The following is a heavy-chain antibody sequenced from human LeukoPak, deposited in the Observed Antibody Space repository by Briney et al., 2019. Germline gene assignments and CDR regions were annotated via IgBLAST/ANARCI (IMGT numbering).Heavy chain of an antibody. CDR2: ISAYNGNT. CDR3: ARGQYGSGSYYPPYPFDY. Sequence: ASVKVSCKASGYTFTSYGISWVRQAPGQGPEWMGWISAYNGNTNYAQKLQGRVTMTTDTSTSTAYMELRSLRSDDTAVYYCARGQYGSGSYYPPYPFDYWGQGTLVTVSS. V-gene: IGHV1-18*01. CDR1: GYTFTSYG. J-gene: IGHJ4*02. D-gene: IGHD3-10*01.